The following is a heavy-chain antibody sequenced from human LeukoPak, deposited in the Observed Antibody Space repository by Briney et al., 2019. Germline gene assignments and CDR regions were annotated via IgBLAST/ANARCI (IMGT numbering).Heavy chain of an antibody. V-gene: IGHV1-69*06. Sequence: SVKVSCKASGGTFSSYAISWVRQAPGQGLEWMGRIVPIFGTANYAQKFQGRVTITADKSTSTAYMELSSLRSEDTAVYYCATLRGRYYYDSSGYYWNLYDYWGQGTLVTVSS. J-gene: IGHJ4*02. D-gene: IGHD3-22*01. CDR1: GGTFSSYA. CDR3: ATLRGRYYYDSSGYYWNLYDY. CDR2: IVPIFGTA.